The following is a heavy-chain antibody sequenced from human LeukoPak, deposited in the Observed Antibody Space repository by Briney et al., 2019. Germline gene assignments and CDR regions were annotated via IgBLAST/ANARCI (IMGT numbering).Heavy chain of an antibody. D-gene: IGHD5-12*01. CDR3: ARTGVVATSYFFDY. V-gene: IGHV4-59*01. CDR1: GGSISSYY. Sequence: PSETLSLTCTVSGGSISSYYWSWIRRPPGKGLEWIGFIYYSGSANYNPSLRSRVTISVDTSKNQFSLKLTSVTAADTAVYYCARTGVVATSYFFDYWGHGTLVTVSS. J-gene: IGHJ4*01. CDR2: IYYSGSA.